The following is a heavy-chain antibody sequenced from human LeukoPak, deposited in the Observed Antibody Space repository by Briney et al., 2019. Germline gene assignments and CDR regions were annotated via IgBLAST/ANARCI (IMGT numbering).Heavy chain of an antibody. CDR2: INHSGST. Sequence: SETLSLTCAVYGGSFSGYYWSWIRQPPGRGLEWIGEINHSGSTNYNPSLKSRVTISVDTSKNQFSLKLSSVTAADTAVYYCARLVVCSGGSCYSYYYYGMDVWGQGTTVTVSS. D-gene: IGHD2-15*01. V-gene: IGHV4-34*01. J-gene: IGHJ6*02. CDR3: ARLVVCSGGSCYSYYYYGMDV. CDR1: GGSFSGYY.